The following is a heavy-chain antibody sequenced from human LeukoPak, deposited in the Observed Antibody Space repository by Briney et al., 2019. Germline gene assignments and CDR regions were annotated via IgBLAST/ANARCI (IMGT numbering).Heavy chain of an antibody. CDR3: ARREAYYYDSGSFDY. CDR2: IYFSGNT. V-gene: IGHV4-39*01. J-gene: IGHJ4*02. D-gene: IGHD3-10*01. CDR1: GGSISSNNYY. Sequence: SETLSLTCTVPGGSISSNNYYWAWIRQPPGTGLEWIGNIYFSGNTYNNPSLKSRVTISVDTSRNQFSLKLSSVTAADTAVYYCARREAYYYDSGSFDYWAREPWSPSPQ.